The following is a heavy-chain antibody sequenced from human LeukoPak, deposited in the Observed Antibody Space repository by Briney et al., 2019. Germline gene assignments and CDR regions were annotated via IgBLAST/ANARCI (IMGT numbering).Heavy chain of an antibody. D-gene: IGHD6-13*01. J-gene: IGHJ4*02. CDR1: GFTFSSYG. Sequence: GGSLRFSCAASGFTFSSYGMHWVRQAPGKGLEWLALWDDGSKEKYADSVKGRFTISRDNSKNTLYLQMNSLRAEDTAVYYCARGRGTSSWYVDYWGQGTLVSVSS. V-gene: IGHV3-33*01. CDR3: ARGRGTSSWYVDY. CDR2: WDDGSKE.